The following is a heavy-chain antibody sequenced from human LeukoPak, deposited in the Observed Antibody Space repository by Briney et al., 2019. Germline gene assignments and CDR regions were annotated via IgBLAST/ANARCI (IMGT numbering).Heavy chain of an antibody. CDR1: GFTFSSYS. Sequence: GGSLRLSCAASGFTFSSYSMNWVRQAPGKGLEWVSYISTSSSTIYYADSVKGRFTISGDNAKNSLYLQMNSLRAEDTAVYYCATYSVDVWGQGTTVTVSS. D-gene: IGHD1-26*01. CDR3: ATYSVDV. CDR2: ISTSSSTI. V-gene: IGHV3-48*01. J-gene: IGHJ6*02.